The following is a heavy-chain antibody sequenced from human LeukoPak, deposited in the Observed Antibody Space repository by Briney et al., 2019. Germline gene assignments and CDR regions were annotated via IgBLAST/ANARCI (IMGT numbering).Heavy chain of an antibody. CDR3: ASLSGYYKLNYFDY. J-gene: IGHJ4*02. Sequence: PGGSLRLSCVVSGSAFSNYWMHWVRQPPGKGLEWIGEINHSGSTNYNPSLKSRVTISVDTSKNQFSLKLSSVTAADTAVYYCASLSGYYKLNYFDYWGQGTLVTVSS. V-gene: IGHV4-34*01. CDR1: GSAFSNYW. CDR2: INHSGST. D-gene: IGHD3-22*01.